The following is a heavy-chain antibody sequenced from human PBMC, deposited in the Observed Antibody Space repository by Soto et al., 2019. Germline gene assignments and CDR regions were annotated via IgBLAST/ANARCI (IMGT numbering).Heavy chain of an antibody. Sequence: SETLSLTCTVSGGSISSGGYYWSWIRQHPGKGLEWIGYIYYSGSTYYNPSLKSRVTISVDTSKNQFSLKLSSVTAADTAVYYCARVGGLGDIVATRLDEIFDYWGQGTLVTVSS. J-gene: IGHJ4*02. D-gene: IGHD5-12*01. CDR1: GGSISSGGYY. CDR2: IYYSGST. CDR3: ARVGGLGDIVATRLDEIFDY. V-gene: IGHV4-31*03.